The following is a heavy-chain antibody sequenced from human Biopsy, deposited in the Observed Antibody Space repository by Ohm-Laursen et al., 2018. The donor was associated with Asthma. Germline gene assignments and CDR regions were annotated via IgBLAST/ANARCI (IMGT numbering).Heavy chain of an antibody. D-gene: IGHD5-12*01. CDR1: GFTFRHYA. V-gene: IGHV3-33*01. CDR3: ASESYLRGFGHTLDL. Sequence: SSLRLSCAALGFTFRHYALHWVRQAPGKGLEWVAFILSDGGEPSYADSVKGRFSISRDNSKSTVYLQMNSLRAGDTAVYYCASESYLRGFGHTLDLWGQGTQVTFS. CDR2: ILSDGGEP. J-gene: IGHJ5*02.